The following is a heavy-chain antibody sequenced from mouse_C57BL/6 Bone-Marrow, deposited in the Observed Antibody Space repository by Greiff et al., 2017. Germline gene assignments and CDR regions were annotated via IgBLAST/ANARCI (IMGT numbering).Heavy chain of an antibody. Sequence: DVQLVESGADLVKPGGSLKLSCAASGFTFSSYGMSWVRQTPDQRLEWVATISSGGSYTYYPDSVKGRFTISRDNAKNTLYLQMSSLKSEDTAMYYCAGYSRRDWYFDVWGTGTTVTVSS. V-gene: IGHV5-6*01. CDR3: AGYSRRDWYFDV. J-gene: IGHJ1*03. D-gene: IGHD1-2*01. CDR1: GFTFSSYG. CDR2: ISSGGSYT.